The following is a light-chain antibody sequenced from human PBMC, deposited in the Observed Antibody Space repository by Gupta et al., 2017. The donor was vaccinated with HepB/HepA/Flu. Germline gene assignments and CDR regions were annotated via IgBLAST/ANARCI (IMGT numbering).Light chain of an antibody. CDR3: QAWDSSSVV. CDR2: QDS. Sequence: SYELTQPPPVSVSTGQTASITCSGDKLGDKYACWYQQKPGQPPVLVIYQDSKRPSGIPERFSGSNSGNTATLTISGTQAMDEADYYCQAWDSSSVVFGGGTKLTVL. CDR1: KLGDKY. V-gene: IGLV3-1*01. J-gene: IGLJ2*01.